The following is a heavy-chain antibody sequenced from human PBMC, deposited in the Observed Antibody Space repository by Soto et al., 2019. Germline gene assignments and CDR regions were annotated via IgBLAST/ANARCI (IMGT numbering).Heavy chain of an antibody. CDR2: INPNSGGT. Sequence: QVQLVQSGAEVKKPGASVKVSCKASGYTFPASYMHWVRQAPGQGLEWMGWINPNSGGTNYAQKFQGRVSMTRDTSISFAYMEIKRVRSDDTAVYYCAREGSLVGAMDLWGQGTLVTVSS. CDR1: GYTFPASY. D-gene: IGHD1-26*01. J-gene: IGHJ5*02. V-gene: IGHV1-2*02. CDR3: AREGSLVGAMDL.